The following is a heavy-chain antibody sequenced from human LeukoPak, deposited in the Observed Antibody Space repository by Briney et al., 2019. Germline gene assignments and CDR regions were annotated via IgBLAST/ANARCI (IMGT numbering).Heavy chain of an antibody. D-gene: IGHD2-2*01. CDR3: ARVVPAAMGLRD. CDR1: GGSISSGGYY. V-gene: IGHV4-31*03. Sequence: PSQTLSLTCTVSGGSISSGGYYWSWIRQHPGKGLEWIGYIYYSGSTYYNPSLKSRVTISVDTSKNQFSLKLSSVTAADTAVYYCARVVPAAMGLRDWGQGILVTVSS. J-gene: IGHJ4*02. CDR2: IYYSGST.